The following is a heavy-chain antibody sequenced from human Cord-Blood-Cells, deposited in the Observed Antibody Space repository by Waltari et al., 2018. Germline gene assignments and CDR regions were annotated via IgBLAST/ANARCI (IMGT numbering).Heavy chain of an antibody. D-gene: IGHD6-19*01. Sequence: QVQLQESGPGLVKPSETLSLTCAVSGYSISSGYYWSWIRQPPGKGLEWIGSIYHSGSTYYNPSLKSRVTISVDTSKNQFSLKLSSVTAADTAVYYCARPLTGYSSGWYWFDPWGQGTLVTVSS. CDR3: ARPLTGYSSGWYWFDP. J-gene: IGHJ5*02. CDR1: GYSISSGYY. V-gene: IGHV4-38-2*01. CDR2: IYHSGST.